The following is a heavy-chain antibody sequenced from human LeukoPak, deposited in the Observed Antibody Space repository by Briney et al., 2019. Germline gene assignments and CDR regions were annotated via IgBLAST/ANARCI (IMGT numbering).Heavy chain of an antibody. Sequence: GGSLRLSCRGSGFNFRNAWMSWVRRVPGKGLEWVGHIQSEPDGGTTDYAAPVKGRFTISRDDSKNTLSLQMNSLKTEDTAVYYSDSSTSRYGVDVWGQGTTVTVAS. CDR1: GFNFRNAW. J-gene: IGHJ6*02. D-gene: IGHD2-2*01. V-gene: IGHV3-15*01. CDR3: DSSTSRYGVDV. CDR2: IQSEPDGGTT.